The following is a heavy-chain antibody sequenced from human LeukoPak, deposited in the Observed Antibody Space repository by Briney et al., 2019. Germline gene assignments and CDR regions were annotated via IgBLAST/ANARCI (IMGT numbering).Heavy chain of an antibody. CDR2: ISSSSSTI. CDR3: ARDFGITMVRGVIINPRGDYYGMDV. J-gene: IGHJ6*02. Sequence: GGSLRLSCAASGFTFSSYSMNWVRQAPGKGLEWVSYISSSSSTIYYADSVKGRFTISRDNAKNSLYLQMNSLRDEDTAVYYCARDFGITMVRGVIINPRGDYYGMDVWGQGTTVTVSS. V-gene: IGHV3-48*02. CDR1: GFTFSSYS. D-gene: IGHD3-10*01.